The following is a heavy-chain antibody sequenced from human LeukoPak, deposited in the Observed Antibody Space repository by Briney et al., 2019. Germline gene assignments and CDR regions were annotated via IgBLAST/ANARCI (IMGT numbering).Heavy chain of an antibody. D-gene: IGHD6-13*01. CDR2: ISSGSSYM. V-gene: IGHV3-21*01. CDR3: ARVLSSSLYYFDY. CDR1: GFTFSRYS. Sequence: GGSLRLSCAASGFTFSRYSMNWVRQAPGKGREWVSSISSGSSYMYYADSVKGRFTISRDNAKNSLYLQMNSLRAEDTAVYYCARVLSSSLYYFDYWGQGTLVTVSS. J-gene: IGHJ4*02.